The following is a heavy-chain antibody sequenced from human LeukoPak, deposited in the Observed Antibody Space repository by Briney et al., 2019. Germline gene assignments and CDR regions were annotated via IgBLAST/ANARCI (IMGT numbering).Heavy chain of an antibody. D-gene: IGHD6-19*01. J-gene: IGHJ4*02. CDR1: GGSISSSNYY. Sequence: KPSETLSLTCTVSGGSISSSNYYWGWIRQPPGQGLEWIASIYYSGSTYYNPSLNSRATISVDTSKNQFSLKLSSVTAAGTAVYYCARRSSSGWTFDYWGQGTLVTVSS. CDR2: IYYSGST. CDR3: ARRSSSGWTFDY. V-gene: IGHV4-39*01.